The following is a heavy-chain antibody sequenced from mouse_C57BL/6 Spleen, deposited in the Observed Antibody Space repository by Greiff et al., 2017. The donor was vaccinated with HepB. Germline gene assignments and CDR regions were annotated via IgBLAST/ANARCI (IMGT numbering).Heavy chain of an antibody. CDR2: INPNNGGT. Sequence: EVQLQQSGPELVKPGASVKISCKASGYTFTDYYMNWVKQSPGKSLEWIGDINPNNGGTSYNQKFKGKATLTVDKSSSTAYMELRSLTSEDSAVYYWARSEDGDYWGQGTTLTVSS. V-gene: IGHV1-26*01. CDR1: GYTFTDYY. CDR3: ARSEDGDY. J-gene: IGHJ2*01.